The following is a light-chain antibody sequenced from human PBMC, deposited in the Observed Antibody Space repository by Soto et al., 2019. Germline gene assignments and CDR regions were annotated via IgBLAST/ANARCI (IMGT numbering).Light chain of an antibody. Sequence: QSVLTQPASVSGSPGQSITISCTGTSSDIGGYNYVSWYQRHPGKAPKLMISDVSNRPSGVSDRFSGSKSGNTASLTISGLQAEDEADYSCSSYTSTSTFLVFGGGTEVTVL. V-gene: IGLV2-14*01. CDR1: SSDIGGYNY. CDR2: DVS. CDR3: SSYTSTSTFLV. J-gene: IGLJ2*01.